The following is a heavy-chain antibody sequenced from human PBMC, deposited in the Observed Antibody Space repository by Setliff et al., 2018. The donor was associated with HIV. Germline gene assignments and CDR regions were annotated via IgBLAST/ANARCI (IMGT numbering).Heavy chain of an antibody. D-gene: IGHD3-10*01. Sequence: KPSETLSLTCTVSGESISSSGYYWAWIRQPPGKGLEWIGSIYYSGSTYYNPSLKSRLTISVDTSRNQFSLKVTSVTAADTAVYYCAKESAYYYASGGPYYFDYWGQGTLVTVSS. CDR3: AKESAYYYASGGPYYFDY. CDR2: IYYSGST. CDR1: GESISSSGYY. V-gene: IGHV4-39*07. J-gene: IGHJ4*02.